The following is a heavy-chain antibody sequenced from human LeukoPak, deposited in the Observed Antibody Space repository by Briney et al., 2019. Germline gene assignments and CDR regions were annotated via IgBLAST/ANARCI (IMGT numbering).Heavy chain of an antibody. CDR1: GGTFSSYA. CDR2: IIPIFGTA. V-gene: IGHV1-69*05. CDR3: ARGITMTLTPWEGNGNGYYFDY. Sequence: ASVKVSCKASGGTFSSYASSWVRQAPGQGLEWMGRIIPIFGTANYAQKFQGRVTITTDESTSTAYMELSSLRSEDTAVYYCARGITMTLTPWEGNGNGYYFDYWGQGTLVTVSS. J-gene: IGHJ4*02. D-gene: IGHD3-22*01.